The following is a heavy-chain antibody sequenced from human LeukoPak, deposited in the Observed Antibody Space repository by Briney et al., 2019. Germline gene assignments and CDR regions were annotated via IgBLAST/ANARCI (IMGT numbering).Heavy chain of an antibody. CDR1: GFTFSSYA. CDR3: AELGITMIGGV. CDR2: ISGSGGST. J-gene: IGHJ6*04. Sequence: GGSLRLSCAASGFTFSSYAMSWVHQAPGKGLEWVSAISGSGGSTYYADSVKGRFTISRDNAKNSLYLQMNSLRAEDTAVYYCAELGITMIGGVWGKGTTVTISS. V-gene: IGHV3-23*01. D-gene: IGHD3-10*02.